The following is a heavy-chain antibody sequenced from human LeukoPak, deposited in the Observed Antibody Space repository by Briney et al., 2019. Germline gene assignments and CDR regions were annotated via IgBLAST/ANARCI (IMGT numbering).Heavy chain of an antibody. Sequence: SETLSLTCTVSGDSISSYYWSWIRQPPGKGLEWIGYIYHSGITKYNPSLKSRAAISIDTSKNQFSLRLSSVTAADTAVYYCARHKTSTASFDIWGQGTMVTVSS. V-gene: IGHV4-59*08. D-gene: IGHD6-6*01. J-gene: IGHJ3*02. CDR2: IYHSGIT. CDR1: GDSISSYY. CDR3: ARHKTSTASFDI.